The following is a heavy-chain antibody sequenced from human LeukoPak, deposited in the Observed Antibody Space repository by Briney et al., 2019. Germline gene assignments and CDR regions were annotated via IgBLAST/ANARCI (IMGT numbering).Heavy chain of an antibody. CDR3: GRSMIVVENFDY. CDR2: INHSGST. V-gene: IGHV4-34*01. CDR1: GGSFSGYY. J-gene: IGHJ4*02. D-gene: IGHD3-22*01. Sequence: ETLSLTCAVYGGSFSGYYWSWIRQPPGKGLEWIGEINHSGSTNYNPSLKSRVTISVDTSKNQFSLKLSSVTAADTAVYYCGRSMIVVENFDYWGQGTLVTVSS.